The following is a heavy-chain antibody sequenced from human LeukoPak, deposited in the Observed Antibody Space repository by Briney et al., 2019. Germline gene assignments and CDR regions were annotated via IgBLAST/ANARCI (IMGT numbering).Heavy chain of an antibody. Sequence: ASVKVSCKASGYTFTGYYMHWVRQAPGQGLEWMGWINPNSGGTNYAQKFQGRVTMTEDTSTDTAYMELSSLRSEDTAVYYCARMIGLGEVSPYFDYWGQGTMVTVSS. CDR1: GYTFTGYY. D-gene: IGHD3-16*02. J-gene: IGHJ4*02. CDR2: INPNSGGT. V-gene: IGHV1-2*02. CDR3: ARMIGLGEVSPYFDY.